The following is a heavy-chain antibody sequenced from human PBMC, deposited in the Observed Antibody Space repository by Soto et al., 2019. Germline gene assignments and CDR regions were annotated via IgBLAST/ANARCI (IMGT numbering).Heavy chain of an antibody. CDR1: GGSISSSSYY. V-gene: IGHV4-39*01. Sequence: SETLSLTCTVSGGSISSSSYYWGWIRQPPGKGLEWIGSIYYSGSTYYNPSLKSRVTISVDTSKNQFSLKLSSVTAADTAVNYCARHSWVGVVPAATDAFDIWGQGTMVTVSS. J-gene: IGHJ3*02. D-gene: IGHD2-2*01. CDR2: IYYSGST. CDR3: ARHSWVGVVPAATDAFDI.